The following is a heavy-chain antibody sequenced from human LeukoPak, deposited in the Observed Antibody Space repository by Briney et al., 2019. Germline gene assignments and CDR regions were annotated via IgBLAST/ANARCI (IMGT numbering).Heavy chain of an antibody. V-gene: IGHV1-18*01. CDR2: ISAYNGNT. CDR1: GYTFTSYG. Sequence: ASVKVSCKASGYTFTSYGISWVRQAPGQGLEWMGWISAYNGNTNYAQKLQGRVTMTTDTSTSTACMELRSLRSDDTAVYYSARDRSGCSSTSCQKPYNWFDPWGQGTLVTVSS. CDR3: ARDRSGCSSTSCQKPYNWFDP. D-gene: IGHD2-2*01. J-gene: IGHJ5*02.